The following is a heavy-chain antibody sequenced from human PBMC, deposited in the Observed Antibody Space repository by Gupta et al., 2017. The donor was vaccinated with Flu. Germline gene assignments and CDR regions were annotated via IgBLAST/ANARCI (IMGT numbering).Heavy chain of an antibody. V-gene: IGHV1-8*01. J-gene: IGHJ3*02. Sequence: QVQLVQSGAEVKKPGASVKVSCKASGYTFTSYDINWVRQATGQGLEWMGWMNPNSGNTGYAQKFQGRVTMTRNTSISTAYMELSSLRSEDTAVYYCARGRGFMVYPNTNAFDIWGQGTMVTVSS. D-gene: IGHD2-8*01. CDR2: MNPNSGNT. CDR3: ARGRGFMVYPNTNAFDI. CDR1: GYTFTSYD.